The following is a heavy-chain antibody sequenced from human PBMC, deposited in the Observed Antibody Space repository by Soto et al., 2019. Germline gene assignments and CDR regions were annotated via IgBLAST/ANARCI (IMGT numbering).Heavy chain of an antibody. V-gene: IGHV1-69*06. CDR1: GGTFSSYA. J-gene: IGHJ4*02. CDR2: IIPIFGTA. CDR3: ARDRVEMATITSYGFDY. Sequence: ASVKVSCKASGGTFSSYAISWVRQAPGQGLEWMGGIIPIFGTANYAQKFQGRVTITADRSTSTAYMELSSLRSEDTAVYYCARDRVEMATITSYGFDYWGQGTLVTVSS. D-gene: IGHD5-12*01.